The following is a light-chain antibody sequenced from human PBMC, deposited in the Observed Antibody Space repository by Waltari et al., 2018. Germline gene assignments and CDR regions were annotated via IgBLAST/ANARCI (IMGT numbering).Light chain of an antibody. CDR3: AAWDDSLNVVL. CDR1: SSYTGSST. J-gene: IGLJ2*01. Sequence: QSVLPHPPPASGTPVPPVTTSCSGRSSYTGSSTVIWYQHPPGTAPKLLIYPNNQRPSGAPDRFSGSKSGTSASLAISGLQSEDEADYYCAAWDDSLNVVLFGGGTKLTVL. V-gene: IGLV1-44*01. CDR2: PNN.